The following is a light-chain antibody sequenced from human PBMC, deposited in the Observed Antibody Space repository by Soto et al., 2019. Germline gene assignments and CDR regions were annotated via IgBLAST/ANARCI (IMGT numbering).Light chain of an antibody. Sequence: EIVMTQSPATLSVSPGERATLSCRASQSVSSNLAWYQQKPGQAPRLLIYGASTRATGIPARFSGSGSGTEFTLSISSLHSESFAVYYCQPYNNWPRTFGQGTKLEIK. J-gene: IGKJ2*01. CDR2: GAS. CDR1: QSVSSN. V-gene: IGKV3-15*01. CDR3: QPYNNWPRT.